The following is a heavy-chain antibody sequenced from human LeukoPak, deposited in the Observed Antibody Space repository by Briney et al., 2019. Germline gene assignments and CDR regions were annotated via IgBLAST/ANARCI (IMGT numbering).Heavy chain of an antibody. CDR1: GGSISTYY. Sequence: PSETLSLTCTVSGGSISTYYWSWIRQPPGKGLEWIGYIYYSGSTNYNPSLKSRVTISVDTSKNQFSLKLSSVTAADTAVYYCARQILGTTLYFDYWGRGTLVTVSP. J-gene: IGHJ4*02. CDR3: ARQILGTTLYFDY. D-gene: IGHD1-26*01. V-gene: IGHV4-59*08. CDR2: IYYSGST.